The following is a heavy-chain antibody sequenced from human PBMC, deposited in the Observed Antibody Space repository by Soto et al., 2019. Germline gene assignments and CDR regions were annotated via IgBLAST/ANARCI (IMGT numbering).Heavy chain of an antibody. D-gene: IGHD3-10*01. V-gene: IGHV1-24*01. CDR3: AFMIMVRGVIIDEELDY. CDR1: GYTLIALS. Sequence: GASLKVSCKVSGYTLIALSLHWVRQAPGTGIVRMGGFVPEDGETIYAQKFQGRVTMTEDTSTDTVYMELSSLRSEDTAVYYCAFMIMVRGVIIDEELDYWGQGTLVTVSS. J-gene: IGHJ4*02. CDR2: FVPEDGET.